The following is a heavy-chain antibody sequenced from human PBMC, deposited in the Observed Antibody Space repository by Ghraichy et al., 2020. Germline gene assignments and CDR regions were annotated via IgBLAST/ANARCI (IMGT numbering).Heavy chain of an antibody. D-gene: IGHD6-19*01. CDR2: INWNGGST. CDR3: ARVGYSSGWNDAFDI. J-gene: IGHJ3*02. Sequence: GGSLRLSCAASGFTFDDFGMSWVRQAPGKGLEWVSGINWNGGSTGYADSVKGRFTISRDNAKNSLYLQVNSLRAEDTAFYYCARVGYSSGWNDAFDIWGQGTMVTVSS. CDR1: GFTFDDFG. V-gene: IGHV3-20*04.